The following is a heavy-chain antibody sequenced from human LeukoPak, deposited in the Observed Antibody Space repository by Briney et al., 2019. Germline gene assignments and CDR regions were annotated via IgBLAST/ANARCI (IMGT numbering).Heavy chain of an antibody. CDR2: ISYDGNE. CDR3: AKNQGSGSFYTDFDC. J-gene: IGHJ4*02. CDR1: GFTFSTHA. D-gene: IGHD3-10*01. Sequence: QPGGSLRLSCAASGFTFSTHAMHWVRQAPGKVLEWVAVISYDGNEYYADSVKGRFTISRDNSKNTLYLQMNSLRPEDTAMYYCAKNQGSGSFYTDFDCWGQGTLVTVSS. V-gene: IGHV3-30*18.